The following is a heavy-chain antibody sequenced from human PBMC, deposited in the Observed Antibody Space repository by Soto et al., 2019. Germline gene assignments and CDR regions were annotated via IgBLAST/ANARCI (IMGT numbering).Heavy chain of an antibody. CDR3: VKDSGRLVFGSDFDY. V-gene: IGHV3-64D*08. CDR1: GFTFSSYA. CDR2: ISSNGGST. J-gene: IGHJ4*02. Sequence: EVQLVESGGGLVQPGGSLRLSCSASGFTFSSYAMHWVRQAPGKGLEYVSAISSNGGSTYYADSVKGRFTISRDNSKNTLYLQMSSLRAEDTAVYYCVKDSGRLVFGSDFDYWGQGTLVTVSS. D-gene: IGHD3-10*01.